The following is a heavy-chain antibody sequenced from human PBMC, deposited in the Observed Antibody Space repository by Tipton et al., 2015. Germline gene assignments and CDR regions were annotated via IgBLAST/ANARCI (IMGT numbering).Heavy chain of an antibody. Sequence: TLSLTCAVYGGSFSGYYWSWIRQPPGKGLEWIGEINHSGSTNYNPSLKSRVTISVDTSKNQFSLKLYSVTAADTAVYYCARQFGSWPDYFDFWGQGTLVTVSS. V-gene: IGHV4-34*01. CDR2: INHSGST. CDR1: GGSFSGYY. CDR3: ARQFGSWPDYFDF. J-gene: IGHJ4*02. D-gene: IGHD6-13*01.